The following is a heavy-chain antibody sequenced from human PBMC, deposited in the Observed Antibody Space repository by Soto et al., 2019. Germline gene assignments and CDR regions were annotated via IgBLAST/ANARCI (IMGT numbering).Heavy chain of an antibody. D-gene: IGHD1-7*01. Sequence: ASVKVSCKASGYTFTSYGISWVRQAPGQGLEWMGWISAYNGNTNYAQKLQGRVTMTTDTSTSTAYMELRSLRSDDTAVYYCAREAVRYNGNYGWSDPWGQGTLVTVSS. J-gene: IGHJ5*02. V-gene: IGHV1-18*01. CDR1: GYTFTSYG. CDR3: AREAVRYNGNYGWSDP. CDR2: ISAYNGNT.